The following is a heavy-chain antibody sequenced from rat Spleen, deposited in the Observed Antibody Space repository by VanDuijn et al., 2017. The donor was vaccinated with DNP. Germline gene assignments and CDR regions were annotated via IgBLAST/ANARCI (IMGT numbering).Heavy chain of an antibody. D-gene: IGHD1-1*01. V-gene: IGHV5-29*01. CDR2: ITYDGSNT. Sequence: EVKLVESGGGLVQPGRSLKLSCAASGFTFSDYYMTWVRQAPTWGLEWVATITYDGSNTYYSDSVKGRFSLSRDNAKSTLYRQMNSLRSEDTATYYCANLYSGEGAVFDYWGQGVMVTVSS. CDR1: GFTFSDYY. J-gene: IGHJ2*01. CDR3: ANLYSGEGAVFDY.